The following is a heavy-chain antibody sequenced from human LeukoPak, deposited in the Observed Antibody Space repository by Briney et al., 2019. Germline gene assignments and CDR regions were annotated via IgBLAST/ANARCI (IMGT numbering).Heavy chain of an antibody. Sequence: ASVKVSCKASGYTFTGYYIHWVRQAPGQGLEWMGWISAYNGNTNYAQKLQGRVTMTTDTSTSTAYMELRSLRSDDTAVYYCARESRNIAVAGTTPDNDYWGQGTLVTVSS. V-gene: IGHV1-18*04. J-gene: IGHJ4*02. CDR3: ARESRNIAVAGTTPDNDY. CDR2: ISAYNGNT. D-gene: IGHD6-19*01. CDR1: GYTFTGYY.